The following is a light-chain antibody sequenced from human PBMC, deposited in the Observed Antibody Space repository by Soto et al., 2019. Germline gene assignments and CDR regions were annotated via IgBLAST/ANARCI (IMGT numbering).Light chain of an antibody. CDR3: QQYGDSIT. CDR1: QTVTSSY. J-gene: IGKJ4*01. Sequence: VLTQSPGSLSLSPGERATVSCRASQTVTSSYLAWYQQRPGQAPQLLIYDAVKRATGIPDRFSGSESGSDYTLTSSRLDPEDAAVYYCQQYGDSITFGGGTKVEIK. V-gene: IGKV3-20*01. CDR2: DAV.